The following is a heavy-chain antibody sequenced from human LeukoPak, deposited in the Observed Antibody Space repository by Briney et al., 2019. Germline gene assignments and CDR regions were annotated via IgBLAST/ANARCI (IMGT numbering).Heavy chain of an antibody. CDR3: ARGSGSGSYFDY. Sequence: PSETLSLTCTVSGGSISRYDWSWIRQPPGKGLEWIGYIYYSGSTNYNPSLKSRVTISVDTSNNQFSLKLSSVTAADTAVYYCARGSGSGSYFDYWGQGTLVTVSS. D-gene: IGHD3-10*01. J-gene: IGHJ4*02. V-gene: IGHV4-59*01. CDR2: IYYSGST. CDR1: GGSISRYD.